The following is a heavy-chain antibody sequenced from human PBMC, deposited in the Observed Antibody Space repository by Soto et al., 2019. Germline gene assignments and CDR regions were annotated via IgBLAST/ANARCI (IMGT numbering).Heavy chain of an antibody. J-gene: IGHJ5*02. CDR2: IYYSGST. CDR3: ASGDSSGYYPGTYNWFDP. V-gene: IGHV4-59*01. Sequence: SETLSLTCTVSGGSISSYYWSWIRQPPGKGLEWIGYIYYSGSTNYNPSLKSRVTISVDTSKNQFSLKLSSVTAADTAVYYCASGDSSGYYPGTYNWFDPWXQGTLVTVSS. CDR1: GGSISSYY. D-gene: IGHD3-22*01.